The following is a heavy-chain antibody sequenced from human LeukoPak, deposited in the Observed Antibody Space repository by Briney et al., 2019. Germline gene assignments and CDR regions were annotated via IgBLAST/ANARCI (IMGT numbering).Heavy chain of an antibody. CDR3: ARDNVAVPGGDY. Sequence: GGSLRLSCEASGFTFSIYWMSWVRQAPGKGLGWVANIKADGGEKNYVDSVKGRFTISRDNAKNSLYLQMNSLTDADTALYYCARDNVAVPGGDYWGQGTLVTVSS. CDR1: GFTFSIYW. D-gene: IGHD2-2*01. J-gene: IGHJ4*02. CDR2: IKADGGEK. V-gene: IGHV3-7*04.